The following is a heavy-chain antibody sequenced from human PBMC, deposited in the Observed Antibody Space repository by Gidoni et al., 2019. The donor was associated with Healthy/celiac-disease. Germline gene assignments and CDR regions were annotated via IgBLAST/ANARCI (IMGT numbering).Heavy chain of an antibody. Sequence: QVQLVQSGAEVQKPGSSVKVFCKAAGGIFSSYALSWVRQAPGQGLEWMVGSIPIFGTANYAQKFQGRVTITADESTSTAYMELSSLRSEDTAVYYCASTPPHYYDSSGPLVGFDYWGQGTLVTVSS. J-gene: IGHJ4*02. D-gene: IGHD3-22*01. V-gene: IGHV1-69*01. CDR2: SIPIFGTA. CDR1: GGIFSSYA. CDR3: ASTPPHYYDSSGPLVGFDY.